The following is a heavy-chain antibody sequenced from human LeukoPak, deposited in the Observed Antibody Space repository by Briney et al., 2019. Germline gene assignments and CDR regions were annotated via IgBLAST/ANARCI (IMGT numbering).Heavy chain of an antibody. CDR2: INTNTGNP. J-gene: IGHJ4*02. D-gene: IGHD3-22*01. CDR3: ARWEGNRFSPYYYDSSGFEVNDY. CDR1: GYTFTSYA. V-gene: IGHV7-4-1*02. Sequence: ASVKVSCKASGYTFTSYAMNWVRQAPGQGLEWMGWINTNTGNPTYAQGFAGRFVFSLDTSVSTAYLQISSLKAEDTAVYYCARWEGNRFSPYYYDSSGFEVNDYWGQGTLVTVSS.